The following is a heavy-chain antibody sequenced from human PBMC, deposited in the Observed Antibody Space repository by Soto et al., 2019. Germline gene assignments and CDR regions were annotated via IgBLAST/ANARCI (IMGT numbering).Heavy chain of an antibody. CDR1: GFTFSSYS. D-gene: IGHD3-10*01. Sequence: GGSLRLSCAASGFTFSSYSMNWVRQAPGKGLEWVSSISRNSDYLYYSDSVKGRFIISRDNARTSLYLHITSLRGEDTALYYCVKNSGWFNTWGQGALVTVSS. CDR3: VKNSGWFNT. CDR2: ISRNSDYL. V-gene: IGHV3-21*04. J-gene: IGHJ5*02.